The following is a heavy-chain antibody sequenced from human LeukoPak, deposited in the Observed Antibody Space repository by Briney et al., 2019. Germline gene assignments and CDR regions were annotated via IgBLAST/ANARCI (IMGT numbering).Heavy chain of an antibody. Sequence: PGTSLTLSCAVSGFTLTTYGMHWVRQAPGKGLEWAAVISHDAINKDYADSVKGRFTISRDTAKNTVSLQMNSLRVEDTAVYYCAKDRIGVADPKAYFDYWGQGTLVTVSS. D-gene: IGHD6-19*01. V-gene: IGHV3-30*18. CDR1: GFTLTTYG. J-gene: IGHJ4*02. CDR3: AKDRIGVADPKAYFDY. CDR2: ISHDAINK.